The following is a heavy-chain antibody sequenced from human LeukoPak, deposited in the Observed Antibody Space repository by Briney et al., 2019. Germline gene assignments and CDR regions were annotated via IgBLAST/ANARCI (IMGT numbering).Heavy chain of an antibody. J-gene: IGHJ4*02. CDR1: GFTFSSYG. CDR2: ISYDGSNK. Sequence: PGRSLRLSCAASGFTFSSYGMHWVRQAPGKGLEWVAVISYDGSNKYYADSVKGRFTISRDNSKNTLYLQMNSLRAEDTAVYYCAKDWSPYSSGWSPDYWGQGTLVTVSS. V-gene: IGHV3-30*18. CDR3: AKDWSPYSSGWSPDY. D-gene: IGHD6-19*01.